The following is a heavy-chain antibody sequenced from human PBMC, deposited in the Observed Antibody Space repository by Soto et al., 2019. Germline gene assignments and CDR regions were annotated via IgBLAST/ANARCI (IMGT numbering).Heavy chain of an antibody. CDR3: ARVSGGYGNYYYYYGMDV. D-gene: IGHD1-26*01. J-gene: IGHJ6*02. Sequence: SETLSLTCAVSGGSISSSNWWSWVRQPPGKGLEWIGEIYHSGSTNYNPSLKSRVTISVDKSKDQFSLKLSSVTAADTAVYYCARVSGGYGNYYYYYGMDVWGQGTTVTVSS. CDR1: GGSISSSNW. CDR2: IYHSGST. V-gene: IGHV4-4*02.